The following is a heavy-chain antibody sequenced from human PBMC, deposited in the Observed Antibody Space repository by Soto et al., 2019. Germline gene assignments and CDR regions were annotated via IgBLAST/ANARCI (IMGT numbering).Heavy chain of an antibody. D-gene: IGHD3-10*01. Sequence: SETLSLTCAVSGGSISSGGYSWSWIRQPPGKGLEWIGDINHSGSTNYNPSLKSRVTISVDTSKNQFSLKLSSVTAADTAVYYCARHAYYYGSGTGDYWGQGTLVTVSS. V-gene: IGHV4-30-2*03. CDR3: ARHAYYYGSGTGDY. J-gene: IGHJ4*02. CDR2: INHSGST. CDR1: GGSISSGGYS.